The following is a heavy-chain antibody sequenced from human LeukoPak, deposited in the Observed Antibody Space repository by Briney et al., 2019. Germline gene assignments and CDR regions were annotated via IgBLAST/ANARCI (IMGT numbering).Heavy chain of an antibody. CDR2: IRSKANSYAT. D-gene: IGHD6-6*01. J-gene: IGHJ4*02. CDR1: GFTFSGSA. Sequence: GGSLRLSCAASGFTFSGSAMHWVRQAPGKGLEWEGRIRSKANSYATAYAASVKGRFTISRDNAKNSLYLQMNSLRAEDTAVYYCARDGRFDYSSSSYLDYWGQGTLVTVSS. V-gene: IGHV3-73*01. CDR3: ARDGRFDYSSSSYLDY.